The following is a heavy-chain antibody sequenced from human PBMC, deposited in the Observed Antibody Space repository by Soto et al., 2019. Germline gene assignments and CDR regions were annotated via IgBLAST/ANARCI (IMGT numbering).Heavy chain of an antibody. V-gene: IGHV4-59*08. D-gene: IGHD3-3*01. J-gene: IGHJ6*03. CDR3: ARHALSYYDFWSGALEYYYKDV. CDR2: IYYSGST. CDR1: GGSISSYY. Sequence: PSETLSLTCTVSGGSISSYYWSWIRQPPGKGLEWIGYIYYSGSTNYDPSLKSRVTISVDTSKNQFSLKLSSVTAADTAVYYCARHALSYYDFWSGALEYYYKDVWGKGNTVTVSS.